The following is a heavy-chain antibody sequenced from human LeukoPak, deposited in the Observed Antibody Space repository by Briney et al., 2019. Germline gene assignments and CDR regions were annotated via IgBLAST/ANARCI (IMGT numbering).Heavy chain of an antibody. J-gene: IGHJ6*03. V-gene: IGHV4-61*02. D-gene: IGHD3-9*01. Sequence: SETLSLTCTVSGGSISSGTYYWSWLRQPAGKGLEWIGRIYTRGSTNYNPSLKSRITISLDTSKNQFSLKLSSVTAADTAVYYCARGLRYFDWLNYYYMDVWGKGTTVTISS. CDR1: GGSISSGTYY. CDR2: IYTRGST. CDR3: ARGLRYFDWLNYYYMDV.